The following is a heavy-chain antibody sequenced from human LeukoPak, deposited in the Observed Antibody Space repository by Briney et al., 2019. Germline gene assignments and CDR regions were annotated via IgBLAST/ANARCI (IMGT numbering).Heavy chain of an antibody. CDR1: GGSISSSSYY. CDR2: INHSGST. CDR3: ARGSVYYYYMDV. J-gene: IGHJ6*03. V-gene: IGHV4-39*07. Sequence: SETLSLTCTVSGGSISSSSYYWGWIRQPPGRGLEWIGEINHSGSTNYNPSLKSRVTISVDTSKNQFSLKLSSVTAADTAVYYCARGSVYYYYMDVWGKGTTVTISS. D-gene: IGHD3-10*01.